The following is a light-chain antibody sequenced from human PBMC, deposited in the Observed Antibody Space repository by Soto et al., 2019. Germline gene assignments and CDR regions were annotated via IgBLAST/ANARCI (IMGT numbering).Light chain of an antibody. CDR2: VGTGGIVG. Sequence: QTVVTQPPSASASLGASVTLTCTLSSGYSNYKVDWYQQRPGKGPRFVMRVGTGGIVGSKGDGIPARFSVLGSGLNRYLTIKNIQEEDESDYSCGADPGSASNFVRVFGGGTKLTVL. J-gene: IGLJ2*01. CDR3: GADPGSASNFVRV. CDR1: SGYSNYK. V-gene: IGLV9-49*01.